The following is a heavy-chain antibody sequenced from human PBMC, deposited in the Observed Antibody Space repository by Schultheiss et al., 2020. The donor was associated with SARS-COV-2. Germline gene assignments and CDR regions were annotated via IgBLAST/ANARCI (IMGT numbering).Heavy chain of an antibody. Sequence: SGPTLVKPTQTLTLTCTFSGFSLSTSGVGVGWIRQPPGKALEWLALIYWNDDKRYSPSLKSRLTITKDTSKNQVVLTMTNMDPVDTATYYCAHRPVILRDIVLMVYAPNWFDPWGQGTLVTVSP. V-gene: IGHV2-5*01. D-gene: IGHD2-8*01. CDR1: GFSLSTSGVG. CDR2: IYWNDDK. CDR3: AHRPVILRDIVLMVYAPNWFDP. J-gene: IGHJ5*02.